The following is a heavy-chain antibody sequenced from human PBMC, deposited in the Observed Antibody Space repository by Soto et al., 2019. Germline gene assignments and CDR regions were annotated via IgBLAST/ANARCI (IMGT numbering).Heavy chain of an antibody. CDR2: ISYDGSNQ. V-gene: IGHV3-30*18. D-gene: IGHD6-19*01. J-gene: IGHJ4*02. CDR3: AKDTRERITVPGTGDY. Sequence: QVQLVESGGGVVQPGKSLRLSCAASGFTFSHYGMHWVRQAPGKGLEWVAVISYDGSNQYYIDSVKGRFTISRDNSKNTVYQQMSSLRGEDTAVYYCAKDTRERITVPGTGDYWGQGTLVTVSS. CDR1: GFTFSHYG.